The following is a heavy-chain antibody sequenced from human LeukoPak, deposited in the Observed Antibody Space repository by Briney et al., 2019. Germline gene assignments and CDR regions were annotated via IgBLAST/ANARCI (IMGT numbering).Heavy chain of an antibody. CDR2: IIPIFGTA. CDR1: GGTFSSYT. Sequence: GASVKVSCKASGGTFSSYTISWVRQAPGQGLEWMGGIIPIFGTANYAQKFQGRVTITTDESTSTAYMELSSLRSEDTAAYYCAREGGEYSSFDYWGQGTLVTVSS. V-gene: IGHV1-69*05. D-gene: IGHD3-22*01. CDR3: AREGGEYSSFDY. J-gene: IGHJ4*02.